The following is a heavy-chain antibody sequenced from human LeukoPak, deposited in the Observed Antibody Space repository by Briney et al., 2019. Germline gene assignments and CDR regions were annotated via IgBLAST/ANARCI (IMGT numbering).Heavy chain of an antibody. CDR3: AKTRDGYSLYDY. Sequence: GGSLRLSCAASGFTFSNYNMNWVRQAPGKGLEWVSAISGSGGSTYYADSVKGRFTISRDNSKNTLYLQMNSLRAEDTAVYYCAKTRDGYSLYDYWGQGTLVTVSS. CDR1: GFTFSNYN. CDR2: ISGSGGST. J-gene: IGHJ4*02. D-gene: IGHD5-24*01. V-gene: IGHV3-23*01.